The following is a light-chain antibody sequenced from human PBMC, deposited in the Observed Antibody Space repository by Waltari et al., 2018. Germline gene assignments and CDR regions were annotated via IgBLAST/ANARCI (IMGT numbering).Light chain of an antibody. CDR1: QSVLYSSNNKNY. V-gene: IGKV4-1*01. Sequence: DIVMTQSPDSLAVSLGERATINSKSSQSVLYSSNNKNYLAWYQQKPGQPPKLLIYWASTRESGVPDRFSGSGSGTDFTLTISSLQAEDVAVYYCQQYYSPSYTFGQGTKLEIK. CDR3: QQYYSPSYT. J-gene: IGKJ2*01. CDR2: WAS.